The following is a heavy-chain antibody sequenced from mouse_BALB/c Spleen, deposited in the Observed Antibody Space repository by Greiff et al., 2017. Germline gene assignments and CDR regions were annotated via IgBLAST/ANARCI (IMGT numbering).Heavy chain of an antibody. CDR3: ARGDITTVVAPFDY. CDR1: GFSLTSYG. D-gene: IGHD1-1*01. J-gene: IGHJ2*01. V-gene: IGHV2-4-1*01. CDR2: IWSGGST. Sequence: VKVVESGPGLVQPSQSLSITCTVSGFSLTSYGVHWVRQSPGKGLEWLGVIWSGGSTDYNAAFISRLSISKDNSKSQVFFKMNSLQADDTAIYYCARGDITTVVAPFDYWGQGTTLTVSS.